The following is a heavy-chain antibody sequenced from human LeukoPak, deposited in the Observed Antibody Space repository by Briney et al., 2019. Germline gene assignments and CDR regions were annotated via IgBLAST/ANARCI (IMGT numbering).Heavy chain of an antibody. Sequence: PGESLKSSCKGSGYRFTTYCIGWVRQMPGKGLEWMGIIYPCDSHARYSPSYQRQVSIPVDKSSPPAFLQWSRLKASDTAMYYCARREGSGWSAYWGQGTLVTVSS. CDR3: ARREGSGWSAY. D-gene: IGHD6-19*01. J-gene: IGHJ4*02. CDR2: IYPCDSHA. V-gene: IGHV5-51*01. CDR1: GYRFTTYC.